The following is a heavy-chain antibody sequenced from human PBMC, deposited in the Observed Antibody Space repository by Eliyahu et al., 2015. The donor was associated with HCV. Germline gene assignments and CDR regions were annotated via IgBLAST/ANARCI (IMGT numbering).Heavy chain of an antibody. CDR2: MYTSGST. D-gene: IGHD3-9*01. CDR3: AGATRGDYDIFTGYSAIEY. V-gene: IGHV4-4*07. Sequence: QVQLQESGPGLVKPSETLSLTCSXXGGSXXXYYWSWIXQSAGKGLEWXGRMYTSGSTNXNPSLKSRVTISLDTSKNHFSLNLTSVTAADTAVYYCAGATRGDYDIFTGYSAIEYWGQGTLVTVSS. CDR1: GGSXXXYY. J-gene: IGHJ4*02.